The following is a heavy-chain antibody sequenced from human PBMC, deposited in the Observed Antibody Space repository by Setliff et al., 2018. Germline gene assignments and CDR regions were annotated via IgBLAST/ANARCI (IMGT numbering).Heavy chain of an antibody. CDR2: MNPNSGNT. Sequence: ASVKVSCKASGYTFTSYDINWVRRATGQGLEWMGWMNPNSGNTGYAHKFQGRVTMTRNTSISTAYMELSSLRSEDTAVYYCARRVGSVGVQLPDYWGQGTLVTVSS. J-gene: IGHJ4*02. D-gene: IGHD5-18*01. CDR3: ARRVGSVGVQLPDY. V-gene: IGHV1-8*02. CDR1: GYTFTSYD.